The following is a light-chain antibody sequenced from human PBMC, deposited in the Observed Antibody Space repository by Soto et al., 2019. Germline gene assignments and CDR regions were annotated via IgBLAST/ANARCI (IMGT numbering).Light chain of an antibody. CDR2: GAS. J-gene: IGKJ2*01. CDR1: QSVSSSY. V-gene: IGKV3-20*01. CDR3: QQYGSSPVT. Sequence: EIVLTQSPGTLSLSPGERATLSCRASQSVSSSYLAWYQQKPGQAPRLLLYGASSRAAGIPDRFSGSGSGTDFTLTISRLEPEDFAVYYCQQYGSSPVTFGQATKLEIK.